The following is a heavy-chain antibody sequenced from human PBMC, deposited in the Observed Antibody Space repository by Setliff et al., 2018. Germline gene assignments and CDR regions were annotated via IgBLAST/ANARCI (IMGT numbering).Heavy chain of an antibody. D-gene: IGHD5-12*01. Sequence: LRLSCAASGFTFSTYRMHWVRQAPGKGLEWVAVIWGDGGTKYHADSVKGRFPISRDNSKNTLYLQMNSLRPEDTAVYYCAKGSGYNLGGWYYYYMDVWGKATTVAVSS. V-gene: IGHV3-33*03. CDR2: IWGDGGTK. J-gene: IGHJ6*03. CDR1: GFTFSTYR. CDR3: AKGSGYNLGGWYYYYMDV.